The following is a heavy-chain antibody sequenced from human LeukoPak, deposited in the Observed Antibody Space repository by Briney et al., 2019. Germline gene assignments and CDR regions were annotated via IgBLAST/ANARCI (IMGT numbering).Heavy chain of an antibody. V-gene: IGHV3-15*01. J-gene: IGHJ5*02. D-gene: IGHD2-8*01. CDR2: VKTKGDDGAA. CDR3: TTDRMIYATNWAVSWFDP. Sequence: GGSLRLSCAASGITFTNAWLTWVRQAPGKGLEWVGRVKTKGDDGAAEYAAPVKGRFTISRDDSTKTLYLQMNSLKTEDTAVYYCTTDRMIYATNWAVSWFDPWGEGTLVTVSS. CDR1: GITFTNAW.